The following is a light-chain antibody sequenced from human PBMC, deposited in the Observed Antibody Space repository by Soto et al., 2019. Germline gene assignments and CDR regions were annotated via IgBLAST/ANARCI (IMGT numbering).Light chain of an antibody. CDR1: SSDVGNYNL. CDR3: CSYAGSFTFDV. V-gene: IGLV2-23*03. CDR2: EGS. Sequence: QSALTQPASVSGSPGQSITISCTGTSSDVGNYNLVFWYQQFPGKAPKLIIYEGSRRPSGVSNRFSGSKSGNTASLTISGLQAEDEADYYCCSYAGSFTFDVFGGGTKLTVL. J-gene: IGLJ2*01.